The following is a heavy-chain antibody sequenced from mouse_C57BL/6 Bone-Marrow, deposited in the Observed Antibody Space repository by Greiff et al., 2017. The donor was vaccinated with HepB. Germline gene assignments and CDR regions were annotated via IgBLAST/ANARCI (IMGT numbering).Heavy chain of an antibody. V-gene: IGHV3-6*01. CDR1: GYSITSGYY. D-gene: IGHD2-4*01. J-gene: IGHJ2*01. CDR3: ARDARSFYYDYDY. CDR2: ISYDGSN. Sequence: VQLQQSGPGLVKPSQSLSLTCSVTGYSITSGYYWNWIRQFPGNKLEWMGYISYDGSNNYNPSLKNRISITRDTSKNQFFLKLNSVTTEDTATYYCARDARSFYYDYDYWGQGTTLTVSS.